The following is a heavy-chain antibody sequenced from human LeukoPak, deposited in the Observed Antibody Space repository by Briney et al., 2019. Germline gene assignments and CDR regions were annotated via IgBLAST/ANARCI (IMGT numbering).Heavy chain of an antibody. D-gene: IGHD2-21*02. CDR3: ARDLQCGGDCHYDALDI. J-gene: IGHJ3*02. V-gene: IGHV3-7*01. CDR2: IKEDGSDT. Sequence: ETLSLTCTVFGYSISSGYYWGWIRQPPGKGLEWVANIKEDGSDTYYVDSVRGRFTISRDNVRNSLHLQMNSLRAEDTAVYYCARDLQCGGDCHYDALDIWGQGTMVTVSS. CDR1: GYSISSGYY.